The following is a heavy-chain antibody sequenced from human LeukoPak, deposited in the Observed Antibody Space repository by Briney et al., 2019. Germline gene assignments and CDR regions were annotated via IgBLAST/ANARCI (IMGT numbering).Heavy chain of an antibody. D-gene: IGHD3-10*01. CDR1: GGSISSYY. CDR2: IDDSGTT. V-gene: IGHV4-59*08. Sequence: PSETLSLTCTVSGGSISSYYWSWIRQPPGRGLEWIGYIDDSGTTNYNPSLESRVTISVDTSKNQFSLKLRSVTAADTAVYYCARLVDYGSGSHWGQGTLVIVSS. J-gene: IGHJ4*02. CDR3: ARLVDYGSGSH.